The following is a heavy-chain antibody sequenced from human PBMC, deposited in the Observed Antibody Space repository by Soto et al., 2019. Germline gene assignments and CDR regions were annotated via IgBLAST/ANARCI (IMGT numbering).Heavy chain of an antibody. Sequence: PGGSLRLSCAASGFTFSTYTMNWFRQAPGKGLDWVSSISSSGTTIYYVESVKGRFTISRDNAKNSLYLQMNSLRAEDTAVYYWVYGDYRAFGYDSCGRRNLVTISS. CDR3: VYGDYRAFGYDS. CDR1: GFTFSTYT. CDR2: ISSSGTTI. J-gene: IGHJ5*01. V-gene: IGHV3-21*01. D-gene: IGHD4-17*01.